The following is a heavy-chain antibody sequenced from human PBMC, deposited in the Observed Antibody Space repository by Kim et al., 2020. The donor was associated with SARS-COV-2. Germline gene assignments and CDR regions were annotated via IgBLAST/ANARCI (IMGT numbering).Heavy chain of an antibody. J-gene: IGHJ4*02. V-gene: IGHV3-23*01. CDR3: AKDVLYVPGRGYFDS. Sequence: AASVRGRFTIARNNSKNTLYLPMDSLRVDDTAVYYCAKDVLYVPGRGYFDSWGQGVLVTVSS. D-gene: IGHD3-10*01.